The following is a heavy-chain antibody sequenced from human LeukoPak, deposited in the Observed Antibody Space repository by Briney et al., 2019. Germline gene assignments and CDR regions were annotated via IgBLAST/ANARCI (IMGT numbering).Heavy chain of an antibody. D-gene: IGHD5-18*01. CDR3: ARGRYSYGSKVIPYYDYYMDV. CDR2: IIPIFGTA. CDR1: GGTFSSYA. V-gene: IGHV1-69*05. Sequence: GASVKVSCKASGGTFSSYAISWVRQAPGQGLEWMGGIIPIFGTANYAQKFQGRVTITTDESTSTAYMELSSLRSEDTAVYYCARGRYSYGSKVIPYYDYYMDVWGKGTTVTVSS. J-gene: IGHJ6*03.